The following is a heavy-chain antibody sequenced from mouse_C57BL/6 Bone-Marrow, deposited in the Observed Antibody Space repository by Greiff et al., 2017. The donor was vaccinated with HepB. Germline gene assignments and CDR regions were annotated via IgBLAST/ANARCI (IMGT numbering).Heavy chain of an antibody. D-gene: IGHD1-1*01. Sequence: VQLQQPGAELVKPGASVKMSCKASGYTFTSYWITWVKQTPGQGLEWMGAIYPGSGSTNYNEKFKSKVTLTVDTSSSTAYMQLSSLTSEDSAVYYCAGGGTTVGGPDYFDDWGQGTTLTVSS. CDR1: GYTFTSYW. J-gene: IGHJ2*01. CDR3: AGGGTTVGGPDYFDD. CDR2: IYPGSGST. V-gene: IGHV1-55*01.